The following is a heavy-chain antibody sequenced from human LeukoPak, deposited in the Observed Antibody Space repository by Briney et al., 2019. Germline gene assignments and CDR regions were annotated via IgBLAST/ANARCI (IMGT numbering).Heavy chain of an antibody. V-gene: IGHV4-39*07. Sequence: SSETLSLTCTVSGGSIRSSYYYWGRIRQPPGKGLEWIGSIYDSGSTYYNPSLKSRVTISVDTSKNQFSLKLNSVTAADTAVYYCARVRYYDSSGYLDLWGQGTLVTVSS. D-gene: IGHD3-22*01. CDR3: ARVRYYDSSGYLDL. J-gene: IGHJ5*02. CDR1: GGSIRSSYYY. CDR2: IYDSGST.